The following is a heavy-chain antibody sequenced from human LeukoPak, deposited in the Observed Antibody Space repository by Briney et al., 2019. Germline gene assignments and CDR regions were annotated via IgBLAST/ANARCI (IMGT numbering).Heavy chain of an antibody. D-gene: IGHD2-2*01. J-gene: IGHJ5*02. CDR1: GERVSSNTAA. CDR2: TYYRSTWYN. CDR3: ARRLTQYDCFDP. Sequence: SQTLSLTCAISGERVSSNTAAWNWIRQSPSRGLEWLGRTYYRSTWYNDYAVSVRGRITVNPDTSKNQFSLHLNSVTPEDTAVYYCARRLTQYDCFDPWGQGILVTISS. V-gene: IGHV6-1*01.